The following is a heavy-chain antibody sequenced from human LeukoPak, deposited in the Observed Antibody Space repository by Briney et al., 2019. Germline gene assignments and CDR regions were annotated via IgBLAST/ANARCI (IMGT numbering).Heavy chain of an antibody. D-gene: IGHD3-3*02. CDR3: AYALDLPPYYFDY. J-gene: IGHJ4*02. CDR1: GFTFSSYW. Sequence: GGSLRLSCAASGFTFSSYWMSWVRQAPGKGLEWVAFIRYDGSNKYYADSVKGRFTISRDNSKNTLYLQMNSLRAEDTAVYYCAYALDLPPYYFDYWGQGTLVTVYS. V-gene: IGHV3-30*02. CDR2: IRYDGSNK.